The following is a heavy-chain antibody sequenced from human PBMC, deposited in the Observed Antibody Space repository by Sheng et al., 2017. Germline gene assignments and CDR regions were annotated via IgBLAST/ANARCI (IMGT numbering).Heavy chain of an antibody. CDR3: ARSLGTYYYDSPDDF. CDR1: GFTFSSYG. V-gene: IGHV3-33*01. D-gene: IGHD3-22*01. CDR2: IWYDGSNK. J-gene: IGHJ4*02. Sequence: QVQLVESGGGVVQPGRSLRLSCAASGFTFSSYGMHWVRQAPGKGLEWVAVIWYDGSNKYYADSVKGRFTISRDNSKNTLYLQMNSLRAEDTAVYYCARSLGTYYYDSPDDFWGQGTLVTVSS.